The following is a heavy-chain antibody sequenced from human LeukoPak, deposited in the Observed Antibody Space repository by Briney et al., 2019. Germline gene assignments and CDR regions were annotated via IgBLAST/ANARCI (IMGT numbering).Heavy chain of an antibody. D-gene: IGHD3-10*01. CDR2: IYYTGST. V-gene: IGHV4-39*01. CDR1: GGSISNSSYY. CDR3: ARHVNYYGSGRYFDY. Sequence: SETLSLTCTVSGGSISNSSYYWGWIRQPPGKGLEWIGSIYYTGSTYYNPSLKSRVTISVDTSKNQFSLKLSSVTAADTAVYYCARHVNYYGSGRYFDYWGQGTLVTVSS. J-gene: IGHJ4*02.